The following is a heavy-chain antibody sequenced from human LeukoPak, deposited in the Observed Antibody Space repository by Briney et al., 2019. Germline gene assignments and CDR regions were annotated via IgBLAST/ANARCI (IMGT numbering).Heavy chain of an antibody. V-gene: IGHV4-59*11. CDR1: GGSLTSHF. CDR3: ATIKRGSIFGYFDF. J-gene: IGHJ4*02. Sequence: SETLSLTCTVSGGSLTSHFWSWIRQPPGRGLEWIAYMFDSVSTKDNPSLKSRFTLSADTSKNQFSLRLSSVTAADTAVYYCATIKRGSIFGYFDFWGQGIKVTVSS. CDR2: MFDSVST. D-gene: IGHD5-18*01.